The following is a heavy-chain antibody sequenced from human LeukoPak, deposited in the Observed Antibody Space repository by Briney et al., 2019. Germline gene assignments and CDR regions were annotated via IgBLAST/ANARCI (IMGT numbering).Heavy chain of an antibody. CDR2: IYYSGST. D-gene: IGHD3-22*01. Sequence: SETLSLTCTVSGGSISSSSYYWGWIRQPPGKGLEWIGSIYYSGSTYYNPSLKSRVTISVDTSKNQFSLKLSSVTAADTAVYYCARGRTYYYDSSGYYLDYWGQGTLVTVSS. V-gene: IGHV4-39*07. CDR1: GGSISSSSYY. CDR3: ARGRTYYYDSSGYYLDY. J-gene: IGHJ4*02.